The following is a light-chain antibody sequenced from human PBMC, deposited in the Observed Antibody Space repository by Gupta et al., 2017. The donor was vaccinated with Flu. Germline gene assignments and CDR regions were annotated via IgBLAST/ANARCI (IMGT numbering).Light chain of an antibody. CDR2: YTS. CDR1: QNIGGS. V-gene: IGKV6-21*01. CDR3: QQSSILPGT. J-gene: IGKJ1*01. Sequence: EIVLTQSPDFQSVAPKEKVTITCRASQNIGGSLHWYRQKPEQSPELLIRYTSQSVSGVPSRFSGSGSGTDFTLTINGLEAEDAATYFCQQSSILPGTFGQGTKVEIK.